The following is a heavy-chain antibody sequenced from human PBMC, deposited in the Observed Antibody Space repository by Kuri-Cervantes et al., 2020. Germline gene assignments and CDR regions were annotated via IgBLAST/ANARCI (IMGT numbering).Heavy chain of an antibody. D-gene: IGHD2-21*02. Sequence: GGSLRLSCAASGFTFSSYSMNWVRQAPGKGLEWVGRIKSKTDGGTTDYAAPVKGRFTISRDDSKNTLYLQMNSLKTEDTAVYYCTTGKAYCGGDCYSDAFDIWGQGTMVTVSS. CDR3: TTGKAYCGGDCYSDAFDI. CDR1: GFTFSSYS. CDR2: IKSKTDGGTT. J-gene: IGHJ3*02. V-gene: IGHV3-15*01.